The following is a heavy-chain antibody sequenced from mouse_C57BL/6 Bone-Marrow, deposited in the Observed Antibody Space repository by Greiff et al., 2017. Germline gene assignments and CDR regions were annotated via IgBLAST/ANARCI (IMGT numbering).Heavy chain of an antibody. CDR2: IYPRDGST. D-gene: IGHD4-1*01. J-gene: IGHJ4*01. CDR3: AGGTEGYYYAMDY. V-gene: IGHV1-78*01. CDR1: GYTFTDHT. Sequence: VQVVESDAELVKPGASVKISCKVSGYTFTDHTIHWMKQRPEQGLEWIGYIYPRDGSTKYNEKFKGKATLTADKSSSTAYMQLNSLTSEDSAVYFCAGGTEGYYYAMDYWGQGTSVTVSS.